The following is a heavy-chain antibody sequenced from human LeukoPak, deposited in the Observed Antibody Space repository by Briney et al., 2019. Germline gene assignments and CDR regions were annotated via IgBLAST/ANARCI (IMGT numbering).Heavy chain of an antibody. D-gene: IGHD5-12*01. CDR2: SSAYNGNT. V-gene: IGHV1-18*01. J-gene: IGHJ6*02. CDR1: GYTFTSYG. Sequence: ASVKVPCKASGYTFTSYGISWVRQAPGQGLEWMGWSSAYNGNTNYAQKLQGRVTMTTDTSTSTAYMELRSLRSDDTAVYYCARASGYSGTYYYYGMDVWGQGTTVTVSS. CDR3: ARASGYSGTYYYYGMDV.